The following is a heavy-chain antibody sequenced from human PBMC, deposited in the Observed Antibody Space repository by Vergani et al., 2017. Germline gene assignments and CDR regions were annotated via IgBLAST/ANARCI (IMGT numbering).Heavy chain of an antibody. Sequence: FTVSNSGGSTYYADSVKGRFTISRHNSKNTLYLQMNSLRAEDTAVYYCAKGTGAYSGSYYFDYWGQGTLVTVSS. CDR3: AKGTGAYSGSYYFDY. J-gene: IGHJ4*02. D-gene: IGHD1-26*01. CDR2: SNSGGST. V-gene: IGHV3-53*04.